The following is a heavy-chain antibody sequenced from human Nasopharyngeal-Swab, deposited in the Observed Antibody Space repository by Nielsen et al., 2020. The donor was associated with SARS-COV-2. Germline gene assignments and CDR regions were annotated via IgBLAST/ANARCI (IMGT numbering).Heavy chain of an antibody. Sequence: SLEISCAASGFTFDDYAMHWVRQAPGKGLEGVSGISWNSGSIGYADSVKGRFTISRDNAKNSLYLQMNSLRAEDTALYYCAKGGYCSGGSCFNWFDPWGQGTLVTVSS. D-gene: IGHD2-15*01. J-gene: IGHJ5*02. V-gene: IGHV3-9*01. CDR3: AKGGYCSGGSCFNWFDP. CDR1: GFTFDDYA. CDR2: ISWNSGSI.